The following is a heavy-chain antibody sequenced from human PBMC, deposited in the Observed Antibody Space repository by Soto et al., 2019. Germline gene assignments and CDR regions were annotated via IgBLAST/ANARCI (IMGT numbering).Heavy chain of an antibody. Sequence: FVTLDLPWPVAGFYLSASAWNCRRQTPGKGLQWIGYTYYSGSTTYNPSLKSRVTISVDSSKNQFSLKLDSVTPADTAVYYCARVRGTAGKRYFDYWGPGTLVT. V-gene: IGHV4-59*01. CDR1: GFYLSASA. J-gene: IGHJ4*02. D-gene: IGHD6-13*01. CDR2: TYYSGST. CDR3: ARVRGTAGKRYFDY.